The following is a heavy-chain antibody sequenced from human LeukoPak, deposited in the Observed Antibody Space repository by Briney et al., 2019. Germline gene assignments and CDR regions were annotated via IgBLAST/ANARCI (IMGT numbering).Heavy chain of an antibody. V-gene: IGHV7-4-1*02. Sequence: ASVKVSCKASGYTFTSYAMNWVRQAPGQGLEWMGWINTNTGNPTYAQGFTGRFVFSLDTSASTAYLQISSLKAEDTAVYYCARGAPDIVVVPAAMPGIDYWGQGTLVTVSS. CDR1: GYTFTSYA. CDR2: INTNTGNP. D-gene: IGHD2-2*01. CDR3: ARGAPDIVVVPAAMPGIDY. J-gene: IGHJ4*02.